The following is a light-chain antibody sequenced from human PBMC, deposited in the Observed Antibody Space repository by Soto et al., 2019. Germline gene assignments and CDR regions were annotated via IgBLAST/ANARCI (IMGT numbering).Light chain of an antibody. J-gene: IGKJ1*01. CDR2: GAS. V-gene: IGKV3-20*01. Sequence: EIVLTQSPGTLSLSPGERATLSCRASQSVSSSYLAWYQQKPGQAPRLLIYGASSRATGIPDRFSGSGSGTAFTLTISRLEPEDFAVYYCRQYGSSPTTFGQGTKVEIK. CDR1: QSVSSSY. CDR3: RQYGSSPTT.